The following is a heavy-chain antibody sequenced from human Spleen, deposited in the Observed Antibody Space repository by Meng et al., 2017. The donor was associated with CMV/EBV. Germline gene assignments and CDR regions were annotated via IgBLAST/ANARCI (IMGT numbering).Heavy chain of an antibody. CDR3: AVYCGGDCYSGFYYYGMDV. J-gene: IGHJ6*02. V-gene: IGHV4-59*04. Sequence: SETLSLTCSVSGGSVSNYYWSWIRQPPGKGLEWIGYIYYSGATYYNPSLKSRITMSVDTSKNQFSLKLSSVTAADTAVYYWAVYCGGDCYSGFYYYGMDVWGQGTTVTVSS. CDR2: IYYSGAT. D-gene: IGHD2-21*01. CDR1: GGSVSNYY.